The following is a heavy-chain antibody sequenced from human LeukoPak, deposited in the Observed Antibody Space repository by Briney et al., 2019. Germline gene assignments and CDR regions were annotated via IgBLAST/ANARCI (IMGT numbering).Heavy chain of an antibody. CDR3: ARGAARRFVAGRFDP. Sequence: ASVKVSCKASGYTFTGYYMHWVRQAPGQGLEWMGWINPNSGGTNYAQKFQGRVTMTRDTSISTAYMELSRLRSDDTAVYYCARGAARRFVAGRFDPWGQGTLVTVSS. V-gene: IGHV1-2*02. J-gene: IGHJ5*02. CDR2: INPNSGGT. CDR1: GYTFTGYY. D-gene: IGHD6-6*01.